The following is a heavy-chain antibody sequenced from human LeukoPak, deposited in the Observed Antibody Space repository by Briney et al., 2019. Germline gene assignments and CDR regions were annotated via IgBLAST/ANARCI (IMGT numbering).Heavy chain of an antibody. V-gene: IGHV3-23*01. CDR2: ISGSGGST. Sequence: GGSLRLSCAASGFTFSSYAMSWVRQAPGKGLDWVSGISGSGGSTYNADSVKGRFTISRDNSKNTLHLQMNSLRAEDTAVYYCAKFSTQYYDREYFQHWGQGTLVTVSS. CDR1: GFTFSSYA. CDR3: AKFSTQYYDREYFQH. D-gene: IGHD3-22*01. J-gene: IGHJ1*01.